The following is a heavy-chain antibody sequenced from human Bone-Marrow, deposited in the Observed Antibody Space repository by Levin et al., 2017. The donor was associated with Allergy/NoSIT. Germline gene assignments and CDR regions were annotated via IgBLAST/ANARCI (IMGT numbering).Heavy chain of an antibody. J-gene: IGHJ4*02. V-gene: IGHV3-30*18. D-gene: IGHD6-13*01. CDR2: ISYDGSNK. CDR3: AKDSSKYSSSWYSYFDY. CDR1: GFTFSSYG. Sequence: GGSLRLSCAASGFTFSSYGMHWVRQAPGKGLEWVAVISYDGSNKYYADSVKGRFTISRDNSKNTLYLQMNSLRAEDTAVYYCAKDSSKYSSSWYSYFDYWGQGTLVTVSS.